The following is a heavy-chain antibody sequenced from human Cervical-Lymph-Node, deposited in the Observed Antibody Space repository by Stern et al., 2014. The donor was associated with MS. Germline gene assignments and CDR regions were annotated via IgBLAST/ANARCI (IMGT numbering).Heavy chain of an antibody. J-gene: IGHJ3*02. CDR2: IIPIFGTA. Sequence: QVQLGQSGAEVKKPGSSVKVSCKASGGTFSSYAISWVRQAPGQGLEWMGGIIPIFGTANYAQKFQGRVTITADESTSTAYMELSSLRSEDTAVYYCARVDYYDSSGYYRRALAFDIWGQGTMVTVSS. D-gene: IGHD3-22*01. V-gene: IGHV1-69*01. CDR1: GGTFSSYA. CDR3: ARVDYYDSSGYYRRALAFDI.